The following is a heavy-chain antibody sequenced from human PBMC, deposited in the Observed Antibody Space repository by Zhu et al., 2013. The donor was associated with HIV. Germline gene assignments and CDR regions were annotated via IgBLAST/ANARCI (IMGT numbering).Heavy chain of an antibody. V-gene: IGHV3-23*01. J-gene: IGHJ4*02. CDR2: ITGIGDIT. Sequence: EVQLLESGGELVQPGGSLRLSCAASGFTFSNYVMSWARQAPGKGPEWVSSITGIGDITFYADSVKGRFSISRDNSKNALYLQMNSLRAEDTAVYYCAKVDCGDAGCKLXHYWGQGNPGHRLL. CDR3: AKVDCGDAGCKLXHY. D-gene: IGHD2-21*01. CDR1: GFTFSNYV.